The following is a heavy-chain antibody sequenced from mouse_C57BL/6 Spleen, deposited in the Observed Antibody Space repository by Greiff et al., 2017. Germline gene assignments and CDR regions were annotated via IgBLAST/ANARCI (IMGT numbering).Heavy chain of an antibody. CDR1: GFNIKDYY. V-gene: IGHV14-1*01. CDR2: IDPEDGDT. Sequence: VQLQQSGAELVRPGASVKLSCTASGFNIKDYYMHWVKQRPEPGLEWIGRIDPEDGDTDYAPKFQGKATMTADTSSNTAYLPLSTLTSENTAVYYCTALGALFDYWGQGTTRTVSS. CDR3: TALGALFDY. J-gene: IGHJ2*01. D-gene: IGHD3-3*01.